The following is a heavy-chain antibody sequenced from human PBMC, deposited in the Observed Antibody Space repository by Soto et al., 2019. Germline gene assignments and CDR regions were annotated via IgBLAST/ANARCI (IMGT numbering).Heavy chain of an antibody. V-gene: IGHV3-23*01. J-gene: IGHJ3*01. D-gene: IGHD2-21*02. CDR2: ISDPGTST. Sequence: GGSLRLSCAAPGFTFGNYAMNWVRQAPGKGLEWISSISDPGTSTYYANSVKGRSSMSRDNSKNTLFLQMNRLRADDTAVYFCAKSLVTPSDAFDLWGRGTLVTVSS. CDR3: AKSLVTPSDAFDL. CDR1: GFTFGNYA.